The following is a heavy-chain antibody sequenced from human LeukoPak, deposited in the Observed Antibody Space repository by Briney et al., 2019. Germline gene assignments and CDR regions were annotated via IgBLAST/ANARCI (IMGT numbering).Heavy chain of an antibody. D-gene: IGHD2-21*01. CDR2: IFHSGST. J-gene: IGHJ4*02. V-gene: IGHV4-4*02. CDR1: GGSISGQDW. Sequence: SETLSLTCAVSGGSISGQDWWTWVRQPPGKGLEWIGQIFHSGSTNYNPSLTSRVTISVDKSKSQLSLKMTSVTAADTAVYYRAENRGDSDFAFWGQGTLVTVSS. CDR3: AENRGDSDFAF.